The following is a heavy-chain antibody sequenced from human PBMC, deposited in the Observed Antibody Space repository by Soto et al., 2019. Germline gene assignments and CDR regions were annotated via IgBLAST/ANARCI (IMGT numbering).Heavy chain of an antibody. J-gene: IGHJ6*01. CDR2: LYWDDDQ. Sequence: QVTLKESGPTLVKPTQTLTLTCTVSGLSLRTTGVGVGWVRQPPGKALEWLALLYWDDDQRYSPSLRSRLTIAKDTSERQVVLQMTNMDTVKPATYYWVQGRCGGDCPEFFSSHAYNVLDVWGKGPRSPSPQ. D-gene: IGHD2-21*02. V-gene: IGHV2-5*02. CDR3: VQGRCGGDCPEFFSSHAYNVLDV. CDR1: GLSLRTTGVG.